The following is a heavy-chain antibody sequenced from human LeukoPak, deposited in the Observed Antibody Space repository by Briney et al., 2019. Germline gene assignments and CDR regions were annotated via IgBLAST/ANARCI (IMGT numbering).Heavy chain of an antibody. CDR2: ISSSSSYI. CDR3: ARGLGRRGYNWFDS. J-gene: IGHJ5*01. CDR1: GFTFSSYS. D-gene: IGHD3-22*01. V-gene: IGHV3-21*01. Sequence: GGSLRISCAASGFTFSSYSMNWVRQAPGKGLEWVSSISSSSSYIYYADSVKGRFTISRDNAKNSLYLQMNSLRAEDTAVYYCARGLGRRGYNWFDSWGQGTLVTVSS.